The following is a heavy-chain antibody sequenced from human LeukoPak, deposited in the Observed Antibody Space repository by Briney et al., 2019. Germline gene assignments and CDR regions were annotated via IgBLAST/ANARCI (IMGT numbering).Heavy chain of an antibody. CDR1: GFTFSSYW. CDR3: ARDSGLDAFDI. J-gene: IGHJ3*02. V-gene: IGHV3-74*01. CDR2: INSDGSST. D-gene: IGHD1-26*01. Sequence: GGSLRLSCAASGFTFSSYWMHWVRQAPGKGPVWVSRINSDGSSTSYADSVKGRFTISRDNAKNTLYLQMNSLRAEDTAVYYCARDSGLDAFDIWGQGTMVTVSS.